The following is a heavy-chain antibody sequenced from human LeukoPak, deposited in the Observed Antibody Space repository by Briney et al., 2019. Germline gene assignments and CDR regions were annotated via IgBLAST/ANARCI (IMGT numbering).Heavy chain of an antibody. Sequence: GASVKVSCKASGYTFTSYDINWVRQATGQGLEWMGWMNPNSGNTGYAQKFRGRVTMTRNTSISTAYMELSSLRSEDTAVYYCARGDRNCSGGSCSATFDYWGQGTLVTVSS. J-gene: IGHJ4*02. CDR2: MNPNSGNT. V-gene: IGHV1-8*01. CDR3: ARGDRNCSGGSCSATFDY. CDR1: GYTFTSYD. D-gene: IGHD2-15*01.